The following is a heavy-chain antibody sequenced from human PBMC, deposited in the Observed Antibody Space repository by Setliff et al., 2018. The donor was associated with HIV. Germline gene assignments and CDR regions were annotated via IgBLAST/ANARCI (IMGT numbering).Heavy chain of an antibody. J-gene: IGHJ4*02. D-gene: IGHD6-13*01. CDR2: IYYSGST. Sequence: SETLSLTCTVSGYSISSGYYWGWIRQPPGKGLEWIGSIYYSGSTNYNPSLKRRVTISVDTSKNQFSLKLSSVTAADTAVYYCARERKSGIAAAGTGRVFDYWGQGTLVTVSS. V-gene: IGHV4-38-2*02. CDR3: ARERKSGIAAAGTGRVFDY. CDR1: GYSISSGYY.